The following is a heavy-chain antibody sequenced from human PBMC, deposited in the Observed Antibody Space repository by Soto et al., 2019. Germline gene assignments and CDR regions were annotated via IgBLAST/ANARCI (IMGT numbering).Heavy chain of an antibody. CDR3: ARDTSSWAYYYYGMDV. Sequence: PGGSLRLSCVGSGFTFSNYGMHWVRQPPGKGLEWVALISDDGNNKYYADSVKGRLIISRDNSKNTLYLQMNSLGPEDTAVYYCARDTSSWAYYYYGMDVSSQGTTVTVSS. J-gene: IGHJ6*02. CDR1: GFTFSNYG. CDR2: ISDDGNNK. V-gene: IGHV3-30*03. D-gene: IGHD6-13*01.